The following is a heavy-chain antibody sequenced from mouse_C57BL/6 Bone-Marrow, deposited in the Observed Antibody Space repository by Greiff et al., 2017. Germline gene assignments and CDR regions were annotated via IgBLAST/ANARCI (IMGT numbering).Heavy chain of an antibody. CDR2: IYPTSGRT. Sequence: VQLQQPGAELVKPGASVKMSCKASGYTFTSYWITWVKQRPGQGLEWIGDIYPTSGRTNYNEKFKSKAILTVDTSSNTAYMQLSSLTSEDSAVFYCARSGPLGRSVDYWGQGTTLTGSS. CDR3: ARSGPLGRSVDY. V-gene: IGHV1-55*01. CDR1: GYTFTSYW. D-gene: IGHD4-1*01. J-gene: IGHJ2*01.